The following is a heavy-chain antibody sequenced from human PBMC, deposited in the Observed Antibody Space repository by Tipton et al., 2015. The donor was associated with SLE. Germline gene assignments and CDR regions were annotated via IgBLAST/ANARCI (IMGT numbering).Heavy chain of an antibody. CDR3: AGCGSGILDAFDI. Sequence: TLSLTCAVYGGSFSGYYWSWIRQPPGKGLGWIWEINHSGSTNYNPSLKRRVTISVDTSKNQFSLKLSSVTAADTAVYYCAGCGSGILDAFDIWGQGTMVTVSS. CDR2: INHSGST. D-gene: IGHD3-10*01. V-gene: IGHV4-34*01. J-gene: IGHJ3*02. CDR1: GGSFSGYY.